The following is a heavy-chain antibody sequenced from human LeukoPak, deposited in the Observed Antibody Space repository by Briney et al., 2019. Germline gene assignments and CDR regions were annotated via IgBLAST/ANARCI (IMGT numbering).Heavy chain of an antibody. V-gene: IGHV3-23*01. Sequence: GGSLRLSCAASGFTFSSYAMSWVRQAPGKGLEWASAISGSGGSTYYADSVKGRFTISRDNSKNTLYLQMNSLRAEDTAVYYCAKGLDFWSGYYLFGYWGQGTLVTVSS. J-gene: IGHJ4*02. CDR2: ISGSGGST. CDR3: AKGLDFWSGYYLFGY. D-gene: IGHD3-3*01. CDR1: GFTFSSYA.